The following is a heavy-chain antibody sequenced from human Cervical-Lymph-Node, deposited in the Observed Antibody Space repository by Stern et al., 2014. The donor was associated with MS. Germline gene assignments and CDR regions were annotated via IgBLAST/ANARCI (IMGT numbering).Heavy chain of an antibody. CDR2: IYHGARS. Sequence: QLQLQESGSGLVKPSQTLSLTCLVSGGSITSNGDSWSWIRQPPGKGLEWIGSIYHGARSYTNPSLRSRLSMSVDQSKNQFSLRLTSVTAADTAVYFCAREHNWNYFDLWGQGTLVSVSP. D-gene: IGHD1-1*01. CDR3: AREHNWNYFDL. J-gene: IGHJ4*02. CDR1: GGSITSNGDS. V-gene: IGHV4-30-2*01.